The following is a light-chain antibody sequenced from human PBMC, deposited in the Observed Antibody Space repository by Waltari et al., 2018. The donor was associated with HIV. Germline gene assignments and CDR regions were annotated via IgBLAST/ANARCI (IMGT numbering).Light chain of an antibody. CDR3: QQRSDWLT. Sequence: EILLPPSPASLSLSPWELSTLSCRASQSLNVYLAWYQHKGGQAPRLLIYDASKRAPGVPDRFSGGGSGTDFTLTISSLKTEDSAFYFCQQRSDWLTFGGGTKVEIK. V-gene: IGKV3-11*01. J-gene: IGKJ4*01. CDR1: QSLNVY. CDR2: DAS.